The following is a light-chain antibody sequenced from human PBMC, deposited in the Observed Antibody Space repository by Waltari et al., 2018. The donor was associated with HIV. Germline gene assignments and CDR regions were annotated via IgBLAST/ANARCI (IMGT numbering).Light chain of an antibody. V-gene: IGLV2-11*01. CDR2: EVN. J-gene: IGLJ2*01. CDR3: CSNAGSHVV. CDR1: SSDLGRYNY. Sequence: QSALTQPRSVSGSPGQSVTISCTGISSDLGRYNYDSWYQQDPGKAAKRMLFEVNKRPSGVPARFSGSKSGNTASLTISGLQAEDEADYYCCSNAGSHVVFGGGTKVTVL.